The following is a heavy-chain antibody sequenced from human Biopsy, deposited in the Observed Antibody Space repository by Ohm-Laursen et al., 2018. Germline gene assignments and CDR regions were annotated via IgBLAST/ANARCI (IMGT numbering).Heavy chain of an antibody. CDR1: GGSISSSSTYY. Sequence: SETLSLTWTVSGGSISSSSTYYWAWLRQPPGKGLEWIGSIYNTETTFYNPSLESRVTISIDTSTNQFSLKVSSVTAADTALYFCARHPTGFWFDPWGHGTLVTVSS. V-gene: IGHV4-39*01. CDR3: ARHPTGFWFDP. J-gene: IGHJ5*02. CDR2: IYNTETT.